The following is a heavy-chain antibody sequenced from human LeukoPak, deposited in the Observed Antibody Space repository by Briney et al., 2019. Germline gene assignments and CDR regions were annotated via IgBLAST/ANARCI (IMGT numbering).Heavy chain of an antibody. CDR1: GGSITTYH. V-gene: IGHV4-59*01. Sequence: PSETLSLTCTVSGGSITTYHWGWLRQPPGKGLEWIGYIYYSGSTNYNPSLKSRVTMSVDTSNNQFSLKLSSVTAADTAVYFCARGTVTTQYFDYWGQGTLVTVSS. CDR3: ARGTVTTQYFDY. D-gene: IGHD4-17*01. J-gene: IGHJ4*02. CDR2: IYYSGST.